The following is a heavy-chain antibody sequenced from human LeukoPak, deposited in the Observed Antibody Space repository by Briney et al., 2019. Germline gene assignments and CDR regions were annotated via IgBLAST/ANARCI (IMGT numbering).Heavy chain of an antibody. J-gene: IGHJ4*02. CDR3: AREGLDVFWSGFS. D-gene: IGHD3-3*01. Sequence: SVKVSCKASGGTFSSYAISWVRQAPGQGLEWMGGIIPIFGTANYAQKFQGRVTITADESTSTAYMELSSLRSEDTAVYYCAREGLDVFWSGFSGGKGPLVTVS. V-gene: IGHV1-69*13. CDR1: GGTFSSYA. CDR2: IIPIFGTA.